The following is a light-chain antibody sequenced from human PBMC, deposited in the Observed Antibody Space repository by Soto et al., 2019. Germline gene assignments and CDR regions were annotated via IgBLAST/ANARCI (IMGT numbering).Light chain of an antibody. CDR2: GAS. CDR3: QQHLGRHT. Sequence: EIVLTQSPATLSLSPGERATLSCRASQSVSSYLAWYQHKPGQAPRLLIYGASTRAAGIPARFIGSGSGTDFTLTISSLEPEDSAVYYCQQHLGRHTFGQGTKVDI. J-gene: IGKJ1*01. CDR1: QSVSSY. V-gene: IGKV3-11*01.